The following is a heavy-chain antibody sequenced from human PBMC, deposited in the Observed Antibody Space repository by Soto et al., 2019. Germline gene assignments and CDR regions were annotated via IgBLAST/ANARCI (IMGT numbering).Heavy chain of an antibody. CDR2: ISYDGSNK. Sequence: GGSLRLSCAACGFSFSIYAMRWVRQAPGKGLEWVAVISYDGSNKYYADSVKGRFTIARDNSKNTLYLQMNSLRAEDTAVYYCARDRCYYDSSGLGFDYWGQGTMVTVSS. CDR3: ARDRCYYDSSGLGFDY. V-gene: IGHV3-30-3*01. CDR1: GFSFSIYA. D-gene: IGHD3-22*01. J-gene: IGHJ4*02.